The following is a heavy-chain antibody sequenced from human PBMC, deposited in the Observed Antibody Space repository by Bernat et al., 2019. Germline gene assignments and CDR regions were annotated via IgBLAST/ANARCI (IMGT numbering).Heavy chain of an antibody. CDR3: AGLVSAVADFDY. Sequence: QLQLQESGPGLVKPSETLSLTCTVSGGSISSSSYYWGWIRQPPGKGLEWIGSIYYSGSTYYNPSLKSRVTISVDTSKNQFSLKLSSVTAADTAVDYCAGLVSAVADFDYWGQGTLVTVSS. V-gene: IGHV4-39*01. CDR2: IYYSGST. CDR1: GGSISSSSYY. D-gene: IGHD6-19*01. J-gene: IGHJ4*02.